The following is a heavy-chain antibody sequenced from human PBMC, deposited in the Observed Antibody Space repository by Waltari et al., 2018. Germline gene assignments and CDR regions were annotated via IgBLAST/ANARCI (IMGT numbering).Heavy chain of an antibody. V-gene: IGHV4-4*02. CDR3: ARLQQLAEDDDY. Sequence: QVQLQESGPGLVKPSGTLSLTCAVSGGSISSSNWLGWVRQPPGKGLEWIGESYHRGSTNNIPALKSRVTISVDKSKNQFSLKLSSVTAAGTAVYYCARLQQLAEDDDYWGQGTLVTVSS. CDR1: GGSISSSNW. J-gene: IGHJ4*02. D-gene: IGHD6-13*01. CDR2: SYHRGST.